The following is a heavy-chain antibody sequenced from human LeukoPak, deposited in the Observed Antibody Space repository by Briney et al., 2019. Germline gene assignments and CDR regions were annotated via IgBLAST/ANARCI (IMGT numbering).Heavy chain of an antibody. V-gene: IGHV4-31*03. J-gene: IGHJ4*02. CDR3: ARGDYYDSSGYYYEANYYFDY. CDR2: IYYSGST. CDR1: GGSISSGGYY. D-gene: IGHD3-22*01. Sequence: KPSETLSLTCTVSGGSISSGGYYWSWIRQHPGKGLEWIGYIYYSGSTYYNPSLKSRVTLSVDTSKNQFSLKLSSVTAADTAVYYCARGDYYDSSGYYYEANYYFDYWGQGTLVTVSS.